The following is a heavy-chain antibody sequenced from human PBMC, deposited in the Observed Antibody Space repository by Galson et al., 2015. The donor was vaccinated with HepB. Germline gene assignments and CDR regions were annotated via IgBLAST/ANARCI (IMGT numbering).Heavy chain of an antibody. V-gene: IGHV5-51*03. Sequence: QSGAEVKKPGESLKISCKGSGYSFTSYWIGWVRQMPGKGLEWMGIIYPGDSDTRYSPSFQGQVTISADKSISTAYLQWSSLKASDTAMYYCARLKWSRYSSSNNYYYGMDVWGQGTTVTVSS. D-gene: IGHD6-6*01. CDR2: IYPGDSDT. CDR3: ARLKWSRYSSSNNYYYGMDV. J-gene: IGHJ6*02. CDR1: GYSFTSYW.